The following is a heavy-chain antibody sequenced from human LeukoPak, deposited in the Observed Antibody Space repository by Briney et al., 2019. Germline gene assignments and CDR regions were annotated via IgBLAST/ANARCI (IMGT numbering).Heavy chain of an antibody. D-gene: IGHD1-26*01. CDR2: IYPGDSDT. CDR1: GYSFTSYW. CDR3: ARLTSRELQPYFDY. J-gene: IGHJ4*02. V-gene: IGHV5-51*01. Sequence: NAGESLKISCKGSGYSFTSYWIGWVRQMPGKGLEWMGIIYPGDSDTRYSPSFQGQVTISADKSISTAYLQWSSLKASDTAMYYCARLTSRELQPYFDYWGQGTLVTVSS.